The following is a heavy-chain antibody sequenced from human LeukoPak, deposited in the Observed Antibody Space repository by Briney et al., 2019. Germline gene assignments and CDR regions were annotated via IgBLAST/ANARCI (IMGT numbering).Heavy chain of an antibody. J-gene: IGHJ4*02. CDR2: INSDGSST. D-gene: IGHD3-9*01. Sequence: GGSLRLSCAASGFTFSSYWMHWVRQAPGKGLVWVSHINSDGSSTSYADSVKGRFTISRDNAKNTLYLQMNSLRAEDTAVYYCARQVSLYDILTGYYGGYFDYWGQGTLVTVSS. V-gene: IGHV3-74*01. CDR1: GFTFSSYW. CDR3: ARQVSLYDILTGYYGGYFDY.